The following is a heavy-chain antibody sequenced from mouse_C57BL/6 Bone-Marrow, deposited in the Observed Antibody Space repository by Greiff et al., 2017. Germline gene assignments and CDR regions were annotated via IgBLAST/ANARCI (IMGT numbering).Heavy chain of an antibody. CDR3: TGRITTVVADYFDY. CDR2: IRLKSDNYAT. CDR1: GFTFSNYW. V-gene: IGHV6-3*01. J-gene: IGHJ2*01. Sequence: EVQGVESGGGLVQPGGSMKLSCVASGFTFSNYWMNWVRQSPEKGLEWVAQIRLKSDNYATHYAESVKGRFTISRDDSKSSVYLQMNNLRAEDTGIYYCTGRITTVVADYFDYWGQGTTLTVSS. D-gene: IGHD1-1*01.